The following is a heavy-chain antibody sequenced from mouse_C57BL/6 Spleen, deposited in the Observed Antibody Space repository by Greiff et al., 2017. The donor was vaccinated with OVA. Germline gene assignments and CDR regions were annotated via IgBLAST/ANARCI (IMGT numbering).Heavy chain of an antibody. D-gene: IGHD4-1*01. CDR3: ARGTWDGGFAY. CDR2: IDPSDSET. Sequence: QVQLQQPGAELVRPGSSVKLSCKASGYTFTSYWMHWVKQRPIQGLEWIGNIDPSDSETHYNQKFKDKATLTVDKSSSTAYMQLSSLTSEDSAVYYCARGTWDGGFAYWGQGTLVTVSA. V-gene: IGHV1-52*01. J-gene: IGHJ3*01. CDR1: GYTFTSYW.